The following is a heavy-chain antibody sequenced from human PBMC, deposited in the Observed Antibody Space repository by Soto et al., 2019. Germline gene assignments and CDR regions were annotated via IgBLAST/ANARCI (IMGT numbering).Heavy chain of an antibody. Sequence: SLRLSCAASGFTFRSYGMHWVRQAPGKGLEWVGLVSYDGTDEYYADSVRGRFTTSRDNSKNTLYLQMNSLRAEDTAVYHCARRLGFYGMDVWGQGTTVTVSS. V-gene: IGHV3-30*03. CDR3: ARRLGFYGMDV. CDR2: VSYDGTDE. J-gene: IGHJ6*02. D-gene: IGHD5-12*01. CDR1: GFTFRSYG.